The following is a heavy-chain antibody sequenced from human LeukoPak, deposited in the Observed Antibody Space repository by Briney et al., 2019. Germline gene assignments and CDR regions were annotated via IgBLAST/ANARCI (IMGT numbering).Heavy chain of an antibody. CDR2: ISYDGSNK. D-gene: IGHD1-26*01. J-gene: IGHJ4*02. CDR1: GFTFSSYA. Sequence: PGGSLRLSCAASGFTFSSYAMHWVRQAPGKGLEWVAVISYDGSNKYYADSVKGRFTISRDNSKNTLYLQMNSLRAEDTAMYYCARGIRAVGVTLYFDYWGQGNLVTVSS. CDR3: ARGIRAVGVTLYFDY. V-gene: IGHV3-30*07.